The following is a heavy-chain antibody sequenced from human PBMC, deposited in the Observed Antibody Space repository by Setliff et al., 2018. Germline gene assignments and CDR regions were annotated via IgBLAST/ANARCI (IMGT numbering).Heavy chain of an antibody. J-gene: IGHJ3*02. V-gene: IGHV5-51*01. Sequence: RGESLKISCKGSGYRFTSNWIGWVRQMPGKGLEWVGVIYPGDSDTRYNPSFRGQVTISADKSINTAYLQWSSLKASDTAMYYCSSHSSGWYGSAFENWGQGTKVTVSS. CDR3: SSHSSGWYGSAFEN. CDR2: IYPGDSDT. D-gene: IGHD6-19*01. CDR1: GYRFTSNW.